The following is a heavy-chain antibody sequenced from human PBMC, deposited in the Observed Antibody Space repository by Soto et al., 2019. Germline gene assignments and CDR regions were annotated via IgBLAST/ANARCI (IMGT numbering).Heavy chain of an antibody. CDR3: AKDGHKSLYYYCGMDV. D-gene: IGHD1-26*01. J-gene: IGHJ6*02. CDR2: ISYDGSNK. Sequence: VGSLRLSCAASGFTFSSYGMHWVRQAPGKGLEWVAVISYDGSNKYYADSVKGRFTISRDNSKNTLYLQMNSLRAEDTAVYYCAKDGHKSLYYYCGMDVWGQGTTVTVSS. CDR1: GFTFSSYG. V-gene: IGHV3-30*18.